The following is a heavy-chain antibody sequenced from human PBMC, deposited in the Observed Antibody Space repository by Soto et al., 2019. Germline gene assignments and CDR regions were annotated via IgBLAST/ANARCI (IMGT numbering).Heavy chain of an antibody. CDR2: INPSDAYT. V-gene: IGHV1-46*01. CDR3: ARDHVVTPMTNFDY. D-gene: IGHD5-18*01. J-gene: IGHJ4*02. Sequence: QVQLVQSGAEVKKPGASVKVSCRASGYTFISYYIHWVRQAPGQGLEWMGLINPSDAYTDYAQKFQGRVTLTRDTSTSIVYMELSSLRSEDTAIYYCARDHVVTPMTNFDYWGQGTLVTVSS. CDR1: GYTFISYY.